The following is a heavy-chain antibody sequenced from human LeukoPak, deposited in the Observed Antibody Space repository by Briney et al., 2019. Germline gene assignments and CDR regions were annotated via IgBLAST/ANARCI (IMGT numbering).Heavy chain of an antibody. V-gene: IGHV4-59*01. CDR2: IYYSGST. D-gene: IGHD2-2*01. Sequence: SETLSLTCTVSGGSISSYYWSWIRQPPGKGREWIGYIYYSGSTNYNPSLKSRVTISVDTSKNQFSLKLSSVTAADTAVYYCARVPDCSSTSCYPYFDYWGQGTLVTVSS. CDR1: GGSISSYY. CDR3: ARVPDCSSTSCYPYFDY. J-gene: IGHJ4*02.